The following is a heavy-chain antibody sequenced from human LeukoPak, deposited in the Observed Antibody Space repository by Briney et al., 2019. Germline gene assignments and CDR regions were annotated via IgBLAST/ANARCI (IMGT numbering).Heavy chain of an antibody. Sequence: QTGGSLRLSCAASGFTFSSYAMHWVRQAPGKGLEWVAVISYDGSNKYYADSVKGRFTISRDNSKNTLYLQMNSLRTADTAVYFCAKGSTYHEFWGGYYFDFWGQGTLVTVSS. CDR1: GFTFSSYA. CDR3: AKGSTYHEFWGGYYFDF. D-gene: IGHD3-3*01. J-gene: IGHJ4*02. V-gene: IGHV3-30*04. CDR2: ISYDGSNK.